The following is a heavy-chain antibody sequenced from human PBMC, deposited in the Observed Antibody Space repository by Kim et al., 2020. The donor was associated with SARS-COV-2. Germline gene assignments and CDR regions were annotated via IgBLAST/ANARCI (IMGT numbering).Heavy chain of an antibody. J-gene: IGHJ4*02. CDR2: IYWDDDK. CDR3: AHRLGSSGWLMSEFDY. Sequence: SGPTLVKPTPTLTLTCTFSGFSLSTTGVGVGWIRQPPGKAPEWLALIYWDDDKRYSPSLKSRLTIIKDTSKNQVVLTMTNMDPVDTATYYCAHRLGSSGWLMSEFDYWGQGTLVIVSS. D-gene: IGHD6-19*01. CDR1: GFSLSTTGVG. V-gene: IGHV2-5*02.